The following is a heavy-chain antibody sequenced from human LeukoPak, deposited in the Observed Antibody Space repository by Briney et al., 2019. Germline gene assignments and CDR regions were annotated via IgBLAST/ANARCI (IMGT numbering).Heavy chain of an antibody. D-gene: IGHD3-3*01. J-gene: IGHJ5*02. Sequence: ASVKVSCKASGYTLTGYYMHWVRQAPGQGLEWMGWINPNSGGTNYAQKFQGRVTMTRDTSISTAYMELSRLRSDDTAVYYCARLSLWSGYYLFDPWGQGTLVTVSS. CDR1: GYTLTGYY. CDR3: ARLSLWSGYYLFDP. CDR2: INPNSGGT. V-gene: IGHV1-2*02.